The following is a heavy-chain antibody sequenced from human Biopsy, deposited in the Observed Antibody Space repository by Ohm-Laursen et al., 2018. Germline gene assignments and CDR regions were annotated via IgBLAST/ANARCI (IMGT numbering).Heavy chain of an antibody. CDR1: GGFISTYY. CDR3: ARDLPYYENSGYGAFDM. D-gene: IGHD3-22*01. V-gene: IGHV4-4*07. J-gene: IGHJ3*02. Sequence: TLFLTCTVSGGFISTYYWNWIRQPAGKALEWIGRIYNTGSTNYNPSLQSRVTMSVDTSKNQFSLKMSSVTAADTAVYYCARDLPYYENSGYGAFDMWGQGTMVTVSS. CDR2: IYNTGST.